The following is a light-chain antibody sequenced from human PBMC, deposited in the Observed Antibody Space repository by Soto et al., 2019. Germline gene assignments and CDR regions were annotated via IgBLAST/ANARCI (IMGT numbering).Light chain of an antibody. V-gene: IGKV3-20*01. CDR2: GTF. J-gene: IGKJ1*01. CDR1: QSVGSTY. Sequence: EIVLTQSPGTLSLSPGERATLSCRASQSVGSTYLAWYQQKPGQAPRLLIYGTFSRATAIPDRFSGSGSGTDFTLTISRLEPEDFAVYYCQQYGDSPWTFGQGTQVDIK. CDR3: QQYGDSPWT.